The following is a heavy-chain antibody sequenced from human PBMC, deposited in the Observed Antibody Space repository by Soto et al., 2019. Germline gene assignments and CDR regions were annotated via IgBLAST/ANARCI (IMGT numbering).Heavy chain of an antibody. Sequence: QPGGSLRLSCAASGFTFSSYGMHWVRQAPGKGLEWVAVISYDGSNKYYADSVKGRFTISRDNSKNTLYLQMNSLRAEDTAVYYCATPPTYYDYIWGSYLVYWGQGTLVTVSS. CDR3: ATPPTYYDYIWGSYLVY. J-gene: IGHJ4*02. V-gene: IGHV3-30*03. CDR2: ISYDGSNK. CDR1: GFTFSSYG. D-gene: IGHD3-16*01.